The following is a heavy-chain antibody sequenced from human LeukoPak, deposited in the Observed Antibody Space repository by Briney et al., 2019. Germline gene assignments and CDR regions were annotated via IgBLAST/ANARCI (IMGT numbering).Heavy chain of an antibody. Sequence: ASVKVSCKASGGTFSSYAISWVRQAPGQGLEWMGGIIPIFGTANYAQKFQGRVTITADESTSTAYMELSSLRSEDTAVYYCARGVVVPTAMVGAGFFDYWGQGTLVTVSS. V-gene: IGHV1-69*13. CDR1: GGTFSSYA. J-gene: IGHJ4*02. D-gene: IGHD2-2*01. CDR3: ARGVVVPTAMVGAGFFDY. CDR2: IIPIFGTA.